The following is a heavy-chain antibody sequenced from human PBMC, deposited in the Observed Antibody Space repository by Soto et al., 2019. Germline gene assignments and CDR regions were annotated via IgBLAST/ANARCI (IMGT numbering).Heavy chain of an antibody. J-gene: IGHJ4*02. CDR2: TSSDGGTK. Sequence: QVHLMESGGGVVQPGGSLRLSYVTSAFTFSRYSMHWFRQAPGKGLEWVAVTSSDGGTKFYADSVKGRFTVSRDNSKNTLYLQMNSLRPEDTAVYYCAREVVLTEWYFDNWGQGILVTVSS. D-gene: IGHD2-21*01. CDR3: AREVVLTEWYFDN. CDR1: AFTFSRYS. V-gene: IGHV3-30-3*01.